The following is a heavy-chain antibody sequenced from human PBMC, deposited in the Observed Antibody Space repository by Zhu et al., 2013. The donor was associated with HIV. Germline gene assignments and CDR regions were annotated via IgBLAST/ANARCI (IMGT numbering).Heavy chain of an antibody. CDR1: GYTFTDYH. V-gene: IGHV1-2*02. CDR3: ARVRGEGDGAYYYHYMDV. CDR2: INPKNGDT. J-gene: IGHJ6*03. D-gene: IGHD3-10*01. Sequence: QVQLVQTGAAVMQPGASVKLSCKASGYTFTDYHVHWVRQAPGKGIEWMGYINPKNGDTKLAQTFRDRIFVTRDTSISTAYMELSRLRSDDTAVYYCARVRGEGDGAYYYHYMDVWGKGTTVTVSS.